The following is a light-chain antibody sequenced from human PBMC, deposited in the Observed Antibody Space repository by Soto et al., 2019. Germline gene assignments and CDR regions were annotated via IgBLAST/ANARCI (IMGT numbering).Light chain of an antibody. CDR1: QGISSY. V-gene: IGKV1-9*01. Sequence: LQVTQSPSFLSASVGDRVTITCRASQGISSYLAWYQQKPGKAPKLLIYAASTLQSGVPSRFSGSGSGTEFTLTISSLQPEDFATYYCQQLNSYPLFGGGTKV. CDR2: AAS. CDR3: QQLNSYPL. J-gene: IGKJ4*01.